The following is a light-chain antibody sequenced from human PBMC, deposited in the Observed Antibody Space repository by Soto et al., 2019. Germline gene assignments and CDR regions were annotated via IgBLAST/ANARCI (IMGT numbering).Light chain of an antibody. Sequence: EIVMTQSPATLSVSPGERATLSCRASQSVSSNLAWYQQKPGQAPCLLIYGASTRATGIPARFSGSGSGTEFTLTISSLQSEDFAVYYCQQYNNWPPERTFGQGTKVDIK. J-gene: IGKJ1*01. CDR3: QQYNNWPPERT. CDR2: GAS. CDR1: QSVSSN. V-gene: IGKV3-15*01.